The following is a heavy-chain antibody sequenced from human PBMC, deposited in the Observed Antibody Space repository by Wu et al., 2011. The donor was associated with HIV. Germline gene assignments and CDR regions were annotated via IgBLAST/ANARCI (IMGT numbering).Heavy chain of an antibody. Sequence: QVQLVQSGAEVKKPGASVKVSCKAFGYTFTGYYIHWVRQAPGQGLEWMGWIYPNTGGTNYAQKFQDSVTMTRDTSISTVYMELSRLRSDDTAVYYCARALRNNCFDPWGQGTLVTVSS. CDR3: ARALRNNCFDP. J-gene: IGHJ5*02. CDR2: IYPNTGGT. V-gene: IGHV1-2*02. CDR1: GYTFTGYY. D-gene: IGHD2-21*01.